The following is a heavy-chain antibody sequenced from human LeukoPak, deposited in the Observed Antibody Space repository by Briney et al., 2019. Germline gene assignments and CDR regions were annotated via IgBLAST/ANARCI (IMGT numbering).Heavy chain of an antibody. Sequence: ASVKVSCKASGYTFTGYYMHWVRQAPGQGLEWMGWINPNSGGTNYAQKFQGRVTMTRDTSISTAYMELSRLRSDDTAVYYCVMDYDFWSGPKNYYYYMDVWGKGTTVTVSS. CDR3: VMDYDFWSGPKNYYYYMDV. CDR1: GYTFTGYY. J-gene: IGHJ6*03. CDR2: INPNSGGT. D-gene: IGHD3-3*01. V-gene: IGHV1-2*02.